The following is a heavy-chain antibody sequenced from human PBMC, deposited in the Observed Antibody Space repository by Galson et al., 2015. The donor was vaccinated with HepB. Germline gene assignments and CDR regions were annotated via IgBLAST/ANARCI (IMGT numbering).Heavy chain of an antibody. V-gene: IGHV3-30*18. CDR1: GFTLSDYG. CDR2: ISYDGSNK. CDR3: AKVPVARTFYYYMKV. Sequence: SLRLSCAASGFTLSDYGMHWVRQAPGKGLEWVALISYDGSNKYYADSVKGRFTISRDNSQNTLYLQMNSLRAEDTAIYHCAKVPVARTFYYYMKVCGKGTTVTVSS. J-gene: IGHJ6*03. D-gene: IGHD6-19*01.